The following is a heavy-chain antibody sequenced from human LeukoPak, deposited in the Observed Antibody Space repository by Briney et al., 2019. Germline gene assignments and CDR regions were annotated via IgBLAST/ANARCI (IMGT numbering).Heavy chain of an antibody. D-gene: IGHD6-13*01. V-gene: IGHV3-9*01. CDR2: ISWNSGSI. CDR3: AKGRSWYHNWFDP. J-gene: IGHJ5*02. CDR1: GFTFDDYA. Sequence: GGSLRLSCAASGFTFDDYAMHWVRQAPGKGLEWVSGISWNSGSIGYADSVKGRFTISRDNAKNSLYLQMNSLRAEDTALYYCAKGRSWYHNWFDPWGQGTLVTVSS.